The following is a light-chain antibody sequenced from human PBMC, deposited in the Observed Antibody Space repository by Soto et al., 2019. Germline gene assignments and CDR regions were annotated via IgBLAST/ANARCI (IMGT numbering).Light chain of an antibody. CDR3: FSYASDQIAR. Sequence: QSVLTQPASVSGSPGQSITISCSGAGNDPSDYRFVSWYQQHPGNAPRLLIFDVHNRPPGVSDPFSGSTSGDTASLTISGLQPQSEADYFCFSYASDQIARFGGGTKVTV. J-gene: IGLJ3*02. CDR2: DVH. V-gene: IGLV2-14*03. CDR1: GNDPSDYRF.